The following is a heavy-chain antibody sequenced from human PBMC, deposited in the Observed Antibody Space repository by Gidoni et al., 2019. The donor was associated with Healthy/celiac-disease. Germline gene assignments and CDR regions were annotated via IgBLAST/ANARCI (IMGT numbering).Heavy chain of an antibody. CDR2: IYYSGST. V-gene: IGHV4-59*01. D-gene: IGHD3-10*01. CDR1: GGSISSYY. Sequence: QVQLQESGPGLVKPSETLSLTCTVSGGSISSYYWSWIRQPPGKGLEWIGYIYYSGSTNYNPSLKSRVTISVDTSKNQFSLKLSSVTAADTAVYYCARVYRGGSDYYYYGMDVWGQGTTVTVSS. CDR3: ARVYRGGSDYYYYGMDV. J-gene: IGHJ6*02.